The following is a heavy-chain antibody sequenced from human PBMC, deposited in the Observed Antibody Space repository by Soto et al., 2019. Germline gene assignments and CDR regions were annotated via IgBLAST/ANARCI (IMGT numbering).Heavy chain of an antibody. Sequence: PGGSLRLSCRGSGFTFSNSWMHWVRHTPGKGLVWISSISGSGGSTYYADSVKGRFTVSRDNSKTTVFLQMNSLRTEDTAVYFCAKERNFWSGTAGFDSWGQGSPVTVSS. CDR1: GFTFSNSW. D-gene: IGHD3-3*01. CDR3: AKERNFWSGTAGFDS. CDR2: ISGSGGST. J-gene: IGHJ5*01. V-gene: IGHV3-23*01.